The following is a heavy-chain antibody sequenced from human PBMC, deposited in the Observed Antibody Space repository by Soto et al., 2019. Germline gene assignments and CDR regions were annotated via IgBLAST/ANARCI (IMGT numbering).Heavy chain of an antibody. V-gene: IGHV3-30*18. J-gene: IGHJ4*02. Sequence: PGGSLRLSCAASGFTFSSYGMHWVRQAPGKGLEWVAVISYDGSNKYYADSVKGRFTISRDNSKNTLYLQMNSLRAEDTAVYYCAKDGAPDVGIATIFFDYWGQGTLVTVSS. CDR1: GFTFSSYG. CDR3: AKDGAPDVGIATIFFDY. CDR2: ISYDGSNK. D-gene: IGHD3-3*01.